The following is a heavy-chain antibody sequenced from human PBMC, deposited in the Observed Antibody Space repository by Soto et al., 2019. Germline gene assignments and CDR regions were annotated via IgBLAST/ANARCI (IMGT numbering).Heavy chain of an antibody. J-gene: IGHJ6*02. Sequence: SETLSLTCSVSGGSISSGYYYWSWIRQPPGKGLEWIGNIYYSGNTYYNPSLKSRLIISIDTSKNQFPLKVGSVTAADTAVYYCASSSLYVVDVWGQGTTVTVS. V-gene: IGHV4-30-4*01. CDR2: IYYSGNT. CDR1: GGSISSGYYY. CDR3: ASSSLYVVDV.